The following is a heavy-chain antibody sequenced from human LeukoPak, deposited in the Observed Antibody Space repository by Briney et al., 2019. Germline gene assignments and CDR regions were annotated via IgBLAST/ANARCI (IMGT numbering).Heavy chain of an antibody. CDR3: AKDTGSSWTGEYFQH. CDR1: GFTFDDYA. J-gene: IGHJ1*01. Sequence: GGSLRLSCAASGFTFDDYAMHWVRQAPGKGLEWVSGISWNSGSIGYADSVKGRFTISRDNAKNSLYLQMNSLRAEDTALYYCAKDTGSSWTGEYFQHWGQGTLVTVSS. D-gene: IGHD6-13*01. CDR2: ISWNSGSI. V-gene: IGHV3-9*01.